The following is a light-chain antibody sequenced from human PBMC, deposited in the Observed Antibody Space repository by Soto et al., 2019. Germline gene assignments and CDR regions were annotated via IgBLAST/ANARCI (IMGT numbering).Light chain of an antibody. J-gene: IGLJ1*01. CDR3: SSSTSSSTLGYV. Sequence: QSVLTQPASVSGSPGQSITISCTGTSSDVGAYNYASWHQHHPGKAPKLLIYDVSSRPSGVSNRFSASKSGNTASLTISGLQAEDEADYYCSSSTSSSTLGYVFGTGTKVTVL. CDR1: SSDVGAYNY. CDR2: DVS. V-gene: IGLV2-14*03.